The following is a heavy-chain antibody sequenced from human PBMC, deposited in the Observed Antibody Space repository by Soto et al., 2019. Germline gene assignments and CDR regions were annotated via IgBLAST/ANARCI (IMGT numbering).Heavy chain of an antibody. J-gene: IGHJ4*02. V-gene: IGHV4-4*08. CDR2: VYNSGST. CDR3: ARACSSNSCYDVFDY. CDR1: GGSISSNY. Sequence: SETLSLTCTVSGGSISSNYWTWIRQPPGKGLEWIGYVYNSGSTNFNPSLKSRVTISEDTSKSQFSLKLSSVTAADTAVYYCARACSSNSCYDVFDYWGQGTLVTVSS. D-gene: IGHD2-2*01.